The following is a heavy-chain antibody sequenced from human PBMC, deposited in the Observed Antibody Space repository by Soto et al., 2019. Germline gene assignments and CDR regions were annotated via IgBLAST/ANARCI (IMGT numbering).Heavy chain of an antibody. CDR2: IWYDGSNK. D-gene: IGHD3-10*01. CDR1: GFTFSSYG. CDR3: ARAMVRGSGDYYGMDV. J-gene: IGHJ6*02. V-gene: IGHV3-33*01. Sequence: PGGSLRLSCAASGFTFSSYGMHWVRQAPGKGLEWVAVIWYDGSNKYYADSVKGRFTISRDNSKNTLYLQMNCLRAEDTAVYYCARAMVRGSGDYYGMDVWGQGTTVTVSS.